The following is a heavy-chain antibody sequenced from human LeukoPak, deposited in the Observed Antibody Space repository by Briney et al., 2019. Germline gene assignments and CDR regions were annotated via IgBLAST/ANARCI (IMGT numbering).Heavy chain of an antibody. Sequence: SETLSLTCTVSGGSISSGGYYWSWFRQPPGEGLEWIGEINHSGSTNYNPSLKSRVTISVDTSKNQFSLKLSSVTAADTAVYYCARRASSSARDFDYWGQGTLVTVSS. CDR1: GGSISSGGYY. V-gene: IGHV4-39*07. J-gene: IGHJ4*02. D-gene: IGHD3-22*01. CDR3: ARRASSSARDFDY. CDR2: INHSGST.